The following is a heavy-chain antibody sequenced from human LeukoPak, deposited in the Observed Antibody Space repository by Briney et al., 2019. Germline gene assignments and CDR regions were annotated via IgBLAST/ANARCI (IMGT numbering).Heavy chain of an antibody. CDR1: GFTFSSYA. D-gene: IGHD3-3*01. Sequence: GGSLRLPCAASGFTFSSYAMSWVRQAPGKGLEWVSAISGSGGSTYYADSVKGRFTISRDNSKNTLYLQMNSLRAEDTAVYYCAKGEEYDFWSGYWGGFDYWGQGTLVTVSS. CDR2: ISGSGGST. V-gene: IGHV3-23*01. CDR3: AKGEEYDFWSGYWGGFDY. J-gene: IGHJ4*02.